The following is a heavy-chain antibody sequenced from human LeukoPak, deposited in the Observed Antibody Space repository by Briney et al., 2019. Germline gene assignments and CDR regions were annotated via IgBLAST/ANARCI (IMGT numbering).Heavy chain of an antibody. Sequence: GGSLRLSCAASGFTFSSYWMSWVRQAPGKGLEWVANIKQDGSEKYYVDSVKGRFTISRDNAKNSLYLQMNSLRAEDTAVYYCARDRPLQLWSGWDYYYYYYMDVWGKGTTVTVSS. CDR1: GFTFSSYW. CDR2: IKQDGSEK. D-gene: IGHD5-18*01. J-gene: IGHJ6*03. CDR3: ARDRPLQLWSGWDYYYYYYMDV. V-gene: IGHV3-7*01.